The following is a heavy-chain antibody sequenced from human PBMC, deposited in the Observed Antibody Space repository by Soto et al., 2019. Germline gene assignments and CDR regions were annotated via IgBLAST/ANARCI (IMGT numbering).Heavy chain of an antibody. Sequence: LRLSCPGSGFTFGNYAMHCVRQAPGKGLEWVALTSYDGNNEYYTDSVKGRFTISRDNSKNTLFLQMNSPRPEDTAVYYCAKDKGVFNWATSYFDYWGQGALVTVSS. D-gene: IGHD1-1*01. J-gene: IGHJ4*02. CDR3: AKDKGVFNWATSYFDY. V-gene: IGHV3-30*18. CDR2: TSYDGNNE. CDR1: GFTFGNYA.